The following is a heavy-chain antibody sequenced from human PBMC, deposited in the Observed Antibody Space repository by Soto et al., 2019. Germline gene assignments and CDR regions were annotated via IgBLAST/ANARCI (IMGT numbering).Heavy chain of an antibody. CDR1: GGTFSSYA. Sequence: QVQLVQSGAEVKKPGSSVKVSCKASGGTFSSYAISWVRQAPGQGLEWMGGIIPIFGTANYAQKFQGRVTITADESTSTAYMELSSLRSEDTAVYYCARVSPDGEYGDYADLPYYCYGMDVWGQGTTVTVSS. CDR3: ARVSPDGEYGDYADLPYYCYGMDV. V-gene: IGHV1-69*12. D-gene: IGHD4-17*01. J-gene: IGHJ6*02. CDR2: IIPIFGTA.